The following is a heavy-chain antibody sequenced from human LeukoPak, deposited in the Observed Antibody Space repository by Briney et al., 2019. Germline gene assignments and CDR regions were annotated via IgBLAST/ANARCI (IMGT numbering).Heavy chain of an antibody. CDR1: GYTFTSYA. CDR2: INAGNGNT. CDR3: ARVLAAAGTSVGY. Sequence: ASVKVSCKASGYTFTSYAMHWVRQAPGQRPEWMGWINAGNGNTKYSQKFQGRVTITRDTSASTAYMELSSLRSEDTAVYYCARVLAAAGTSVGYWGQGTLDTVSS. V-gene: IGHV1-3*01. J-gene: IGHJ4*02. D-gene: IGHD6-13*01.